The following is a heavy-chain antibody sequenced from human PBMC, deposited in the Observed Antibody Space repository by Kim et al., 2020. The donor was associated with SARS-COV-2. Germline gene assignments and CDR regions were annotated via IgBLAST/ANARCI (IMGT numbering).Heavy chain of an antibody. V-gene: IGHV3-23*01. CDR1: GFTFSSYA. J-gene: IGHJ3*02. Sequence: GGSLRLSCAASGFTFSSYAMSWVRQAPGKGLEWVSAISGSGGSAYYADSVKGRFTISRDNSKNTLYLQMNSLRAEDTAVYYCAKDPKLWFGEDAFDIWGQGKIVTVSS. D-gene: IGHD3-10*01. CDR2: ISGSGGSA. CDR3: AKDPKLWFGEDAFDI.